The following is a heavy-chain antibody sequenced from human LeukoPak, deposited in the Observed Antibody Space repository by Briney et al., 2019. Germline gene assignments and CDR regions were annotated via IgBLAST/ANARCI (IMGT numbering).Heavy chain of an antibody. D-gene: IGHD5-24*01. V-gene: IGHV1-2*02. CDR2: INPNSGGT. CDR3: AGRDGYNSDFDY. Sequence: ASVKVSCKASGYTFTGYYMHWVRQAPGQGLEWMGWINPNSGGTNYAQKFQGRVTMTRDTSISTAYMELSRLRSDDMAVYYCAGRDGYNSDFDYWGQGTLVTVSS. J-gene: IGHJ4*02. CDR1: GYTFTGYY.